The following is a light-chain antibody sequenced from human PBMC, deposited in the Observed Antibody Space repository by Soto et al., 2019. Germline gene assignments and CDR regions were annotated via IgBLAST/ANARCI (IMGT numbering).Light chain of an antibody. Sequence: DIQMTQSPSSLSASVGVRVTITCRASQSISSYLNWYQQKPVKAPKLLIYAASSLQSGVPSRFSGSGSGTDFTLTISSLQPEDFATSSWQQRYTPPRPFGQGTKVEIK. J-gene: IGKJ1*01. CDR3: QQRYTPPRP. CDR1: QSISSY. V-gene: IGKV1-39*01. CDR2: AAS.